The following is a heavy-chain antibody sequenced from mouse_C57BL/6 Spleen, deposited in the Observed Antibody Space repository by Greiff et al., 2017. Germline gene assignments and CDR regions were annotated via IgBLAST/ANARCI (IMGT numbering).Heavy chain of an antibody. J-gene: IGHJ4*01. CDR2: IHPNSGST. CDR3: ARRPIYDGYYARDY. D-gene: IGHD2-3*01. CDR1: GYTFTSYW. V-gene: IGHV1-64*01. Sequence: VQLQQPGAELVKPGASVKLSCKASGYTFTSYWMHWVKQRPGQGLEWIGMIHPNSGSTNYNEKFKSKATLTVDTSSSTAYMKLSSLTSEDSAVDYCARRPIYDGYYARDYWGQGTSVTVSS.